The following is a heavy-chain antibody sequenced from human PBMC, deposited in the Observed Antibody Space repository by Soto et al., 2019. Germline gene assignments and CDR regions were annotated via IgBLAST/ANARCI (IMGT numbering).Heavy chain of an antibody. CDR2: FFYSGST. Sequence: QVQLQESGPGLVKPSQTLSLTCTVSGGSISSGGYSWSWIRQHPGKGLAWIGYFFYSGSTSYSPSRESRVTRSVDTSKNPCSLKVISVTAADTAVYYCARGVLHWGQGTLVTVSS. CDR1: GGSISSGGYS. J-gene: IGHJ4*02. V-gene: IGHV4-31*03. CDR3: ARGVLH.